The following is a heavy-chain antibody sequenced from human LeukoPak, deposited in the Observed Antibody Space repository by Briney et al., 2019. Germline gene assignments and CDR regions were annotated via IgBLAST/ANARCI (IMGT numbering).Heavy chain of an antibody. D-gene: IGHD3-10*01. CDR1: GYSISSAYY. CDR2: IYHSGST. Sequence: PSETLSLTCTVSGYSISSAYYWGWIRQPPGKGLEWIGSIYHSGSTYYNPSLKSRVTISVDTSKNQFSLKLSSVTAADTAVYYCAKDIRLLLWFGESFHGMDVWGQGTTVTVSS. CDR3: AKDIRLLLWFGESFHGMDV. V-gene: IGHV4-38-2*02. J-gene: IGHJ6*02.